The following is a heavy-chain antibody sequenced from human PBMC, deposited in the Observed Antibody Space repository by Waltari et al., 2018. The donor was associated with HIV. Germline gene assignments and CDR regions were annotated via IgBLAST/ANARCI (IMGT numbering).Heavy chain of an antibody. J-gene: IGHJ3*02. CDR2: ISSSSSTI. CDR1: GFTFSSYS. V-gene: IGHV3-48*02. CDR3: ARDRYYDDSSGYFDAFDI. D-gene: IGHD3-22*01. Sequence: EVQLVESGGGLVQPGGSLRLSCAASGFTFSSYSMNWVRQAPGKGLEWVSYISSSSSTIYYADSVKGRFTISRDNAKNSLYLQRNSLRDEDTAVYYCARDRYYDDSSGYFDAFDIWGQGTMVTVSS.